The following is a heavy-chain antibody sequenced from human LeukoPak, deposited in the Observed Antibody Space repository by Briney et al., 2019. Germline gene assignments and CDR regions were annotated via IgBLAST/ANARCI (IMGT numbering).Heavy chain of an antibody. Sequence: SETLSLTCTVSGGSISSGSYYWSWIRQPAGKGLEWIGRIYTSGSTNYNPSLKSRVTIPVDTSKNQFSLKLSSVTAADTAVYYCAREGGSGSYSDYWGQGTLVTVSS. D-gene: IGHD3-10*01. J-gene: IGHJ4*02. CDR3: AREGGSGSYSDY. CDR2: IYTSGST. V-gene: IGHV4-61*02. CDR1: GGSISSGSYY.